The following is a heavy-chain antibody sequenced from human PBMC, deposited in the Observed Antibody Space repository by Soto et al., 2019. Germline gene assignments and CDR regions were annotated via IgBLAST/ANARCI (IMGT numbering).Heavy chain of an antibody. V-gene: IGHV3-11*01. CDR3: ARDYYDSSGFFGDYYGMDV. D-gene: IGHD3-22*01. CDR1: GFTFSDYY. CDR2: ISSSGNSI. Sequence: GGSLRLSCAASGFTFSDYYMIWIRQAPGKGLEWVSYISSSGNSIYYADSVKGRFTISRDSAKNSLYLQMNSLRAEDTAVYYCARDYYDSSGFFGDYYGMDVWGQGTTVTVYS. J-gene: IGHJ6*01.